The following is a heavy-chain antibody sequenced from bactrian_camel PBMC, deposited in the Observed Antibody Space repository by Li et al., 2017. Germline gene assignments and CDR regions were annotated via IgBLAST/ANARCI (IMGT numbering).Heavy chain of an antibody. V-gene: IGHV3S53*01. CDR1: GDTSRIAT. D-gene: IGHD3*01. Sequence: HVQLVESGGDSVQSGGSLRLSCAASGDTSRIATRAWFRQATGKEREAVAAIVRGSHTDYHAAVKGRFTISQDTPKNTVYLQMNSLKPEDTAMYYCAAAEAGRGTWPDDDGYWGQGTQVTVS. J-gene: IGHJ6*01. CDR2: IVRGSHT. CDR3: AAAEAGRGTWPDDDGY.